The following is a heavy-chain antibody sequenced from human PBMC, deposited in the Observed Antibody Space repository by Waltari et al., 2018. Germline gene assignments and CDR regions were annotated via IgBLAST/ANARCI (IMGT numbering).Heavy chain of an antibody. V-gene: IGHV1-24*01. D-gene: IGHD4-17*01. CDR1: GNSINESP. CDR2: FDPEDGEG. CDR3: ATGGDYDEYALHYFRGLDV. Sequence: QVQLVQSEAEVMKPGTSVKVSCKVSGNSINESPIHQVRQAPGKGLEWMGSFDPEDGEGTYAQGVLDRVTMTEDRSTNTAYMELSSLRLEDTAVYYCATGGDYDEYALHYFRGLDVWGQGTTVIVAS. J-gene: IGHJ6*02.